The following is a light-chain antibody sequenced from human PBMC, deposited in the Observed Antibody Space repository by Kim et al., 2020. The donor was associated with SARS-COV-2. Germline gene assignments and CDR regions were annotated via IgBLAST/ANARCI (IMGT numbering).Light chain of an antibody. V-gene: IGLV1-47*01. CDR1: SSNGGGNN. Sequence: GQGVSSSCSGSSSNGGGNNVYWYQQVPGMAPRLVIHRTSQRPSGVPDRFSGSKAGTSGSLAISGLRPEDEADYYCAVWDDSLNTVLFGGGTQLTVL. J-gene: IGLJ3*02. CDR2: RTS. CDR3: AVWDDSLNTVL.